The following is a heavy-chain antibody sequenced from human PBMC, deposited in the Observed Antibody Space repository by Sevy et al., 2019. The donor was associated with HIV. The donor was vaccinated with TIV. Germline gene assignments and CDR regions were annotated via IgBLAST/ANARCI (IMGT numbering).Heavy chain of an antibody. V-gene: IGHV3-30*18. CDR3: AKEEYSSNSNSYYGMDV. J-gene: IGHJ6*02. Sequence: GGSLRLSCAASGFTFSSYGMHWVRQAPGKGLDWVAVISYDGTNKYYADSVKGRFTIFRDNSKNTLYLQMNSLRVEDMAVYYCAKEEYSSNSNSYYGMDVWGQGTTVTVSS. D-gene: IGHD6-6*01. CDR1: GFTFSSYG. CDR2: ISYDGTNK.